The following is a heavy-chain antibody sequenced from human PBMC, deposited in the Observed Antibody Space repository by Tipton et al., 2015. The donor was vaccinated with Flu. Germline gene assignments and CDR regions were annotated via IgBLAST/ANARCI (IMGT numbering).Heavy chain of an antibody. D-gene: IGHD4-11*01. J-gene: IGHJ5*02. CDR2: IYSSGNT. CDR1: GGSISSYN. CDR3: ARRDYSNYVSDPKSWFDP. V-gene: IGHV4-4*07. Sequence: TLSLTCTVSGGSISSYNWSWIRQPAGKGLEWIGRIYSSGNTNCNPSLKSRVTMSVDTSKNQFSLNMRSVTAADMTVYYCARRDYSNYVSDPKSWFDPWGQGTLVAVSS.